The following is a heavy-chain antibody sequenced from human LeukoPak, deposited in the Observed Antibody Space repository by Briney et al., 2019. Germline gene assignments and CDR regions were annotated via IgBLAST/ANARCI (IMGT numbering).Heavy chain of an antibody. CDR3: AKDTRLGWDYFDY. J-gene: IGHJ4*02. CDR1: VFTFYDYA. D-gene: IGHD6-19*01. V-gene: IGHV3-43D*03. CDR2: ITLVVGST. Sequence: PGGSLRLSCAASVFTFYDYAMHWGRQAPGEGVGWGSLITLVVGSTYYADSVKVRFTISRDNRKNCLYLQMNSLRADDTALYYCAKDTRLGWDYFDYWGQGTLVSVS.